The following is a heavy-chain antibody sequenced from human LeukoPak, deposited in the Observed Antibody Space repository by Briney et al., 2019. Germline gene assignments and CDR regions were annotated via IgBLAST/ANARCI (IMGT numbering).Heavy chain of an antibody. J-gene: IGHJ5*02. D-gene: IGHD4-11*01. CDR2: IYYSGST. Sequence: PSETLSLTCTVSGGSISSYYWSWIRQPPGKGLEWIGYIYYSGSTYYNPSLKSRVTISVDTSKNQFSLKLSSVTAADTAVYYCARGPPATVTRPNRGYNWFDPWGQGTLVTVSS. V-gene: IGHV4-59*08. CDR1: GGSISSYY. CDR3: ARGPPATVTRPNRGYNWFDP.